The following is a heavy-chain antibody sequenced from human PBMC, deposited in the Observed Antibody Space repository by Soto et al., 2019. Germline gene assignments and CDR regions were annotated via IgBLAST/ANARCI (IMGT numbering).Heavy chain of an antibody. CDR2: TYYRSKWEN. J-gene: IGHJ5*01. V-gene: IGHV6-1*01. Sequence: PSQTLSLTCAISGDSVSTNSATWDWIRLSPSRGLEWLGRTYYRSKWENDYAVSVKGRISIIPDTTNNRLSLQLNSVSPDDTAVYYCARLIGNSWLDSWGQGILVTVSS. CDR1: GDSVSTNSAT. CDR3: ARLIGNSWLDS.